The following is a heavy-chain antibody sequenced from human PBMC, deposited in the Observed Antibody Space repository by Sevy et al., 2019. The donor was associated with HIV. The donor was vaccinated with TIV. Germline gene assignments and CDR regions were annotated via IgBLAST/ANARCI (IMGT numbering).Heavy chain of an antibody. CDR1: GFTFSSYA. D-gene: IGHD3-22*01. V-gene: IGHV3-23*01. CDR2: ISGSGGST. CDR3: AGARSKYYYDSSAFDP. J-gene: IGHJ5*02. Sequence: GGSLRLSCAASGFTFSSYAMSWVRQAPGKGLEWVSAISGSGGSTYYADSVKGRFTFSRDNSKNTLYLQMNSLRAEDTAVYYCAGARSKYYYDSSAFDPWGQGTLVTVSS.